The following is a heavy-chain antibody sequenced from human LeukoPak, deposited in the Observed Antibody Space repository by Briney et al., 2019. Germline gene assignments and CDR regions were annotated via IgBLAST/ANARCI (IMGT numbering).Heavy chain of an antibody. Sequence: SETLSLTCNVSGYSISSGYHWGWIRQPPGKGLEWIGSIYHSGSTYYNPSLKSRVTISVDTSKNQFSLKLSSVTAADTAVYYCARDNLVPNIAAAGTDYWGQGTLVTVSS. CDR2: IYHSGST. J-gene: IGHJ4*02. V-gene: IGHV4-38-2*02. D-gene: IGHD6-13*01. CDR1: GYSISSGYH. CDR3: ARDNLVPNIAAAGTDY.